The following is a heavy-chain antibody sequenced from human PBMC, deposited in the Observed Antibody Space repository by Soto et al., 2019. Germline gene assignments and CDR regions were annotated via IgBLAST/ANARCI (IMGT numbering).Heavy chain of an antibody. CDR3: ATAAGMAPDSDY. CDR2: INAGNGNT. V-gene: IGHV1-3*01. Sequence: ASVKVSCKASGYTFTGYAMHWVRQAPGQRLEWMGWINAGNGNTKYSQKFQGRVTITRDTSASTAYMELSSLRSEDTAVYYCATAAGMAPDSDYWGQGTLVTVSS. CDR1: GYTFTGYA. J-gene: IGHJ4*02. D-gene: IGHD2-8*01.